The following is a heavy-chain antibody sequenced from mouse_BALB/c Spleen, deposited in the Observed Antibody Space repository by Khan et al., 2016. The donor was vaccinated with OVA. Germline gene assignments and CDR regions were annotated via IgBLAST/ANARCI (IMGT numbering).Heavy chain of an antibody. CDR3: SRAVATEYFNF. J-gene: IGHJ2*01. CDR1: GYTFTDYY. CDR2: IYPGTGDT. V-gene: IGHV1-84*02. Sequence: VQLQQSGPELVKPGASVKISCKASGYTFTDYYINWVKQKPGQGLEWIGWIYPGTGDTQYNEKFKGKATLTVDTSSRTVYMQVSSLTSEDTAVYFCSRAVATEYFNFWGQGTTLTVSS. D-gene: IGHD1-2*01.